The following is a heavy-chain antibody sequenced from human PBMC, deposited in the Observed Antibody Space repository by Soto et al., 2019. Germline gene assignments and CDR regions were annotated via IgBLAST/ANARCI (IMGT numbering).Heavy chain of an antibody. CDR1: GDSVSSNSAG. Sequence: SQTLSLTCDISGDSVSSNSAGWNWIRQTPSRGLEWLGRTYYKSKWYYTYAASVKSRITARPDTSKNQFSLQLTSVTPEDTAVYYCARGSWDDVSGHYYMDVWDKGTTVTVSS. CDR3: ARGSWDDVSGHYYMDV. D-gene: IGHD1-1*01. CDR2: TYYKSKWYY. V-gene: IGHV6-1*01. J-gene: IGHJ6*03.